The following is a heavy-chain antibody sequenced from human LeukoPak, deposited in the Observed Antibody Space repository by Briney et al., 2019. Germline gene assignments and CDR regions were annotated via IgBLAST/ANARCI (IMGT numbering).Heavy chain of an antibody. CDR2: IRSDGSNK. V-gene: IGHV3-30*02. Sequence: PGGSLRLSCAGSGFSFSSYGMHWVRQAPGKGLEWMAFIRSDGSNKYYADSVKGRFTISRDNSKNTLYLQMNSLRAEDTAVYYCARILDSAWWELGYWGQGTLVTVSS. D-gene: IGHD2-15*01. CDR1: GFSFSSYG. J-gene: IGHJ4*02. CDR3: ARILDSAWWELGY.